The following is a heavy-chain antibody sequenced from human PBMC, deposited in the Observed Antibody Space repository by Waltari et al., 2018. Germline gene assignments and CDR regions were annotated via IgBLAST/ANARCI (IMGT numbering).Heavy chain of an antibody. D-gene: IGHD6-19*01. J-gene: IGHJ5*02. CDR2: IKDSGTNT. CDR1: GFTFSSYA. CDR3: AKVIRASGWVIPFDP. Sequence: EVQLLESGGGLVQPGGSLRLSCSVSGFTFSSYAMTWVRQAPGKGLDWVSTIKDSGTNTYYADSVKGRFTISRDNSKNTLFLQMNSLRDDDTALYYCAKVIRASGWVIPFDPWGQGTLVTVSS. V-gene: IGHV3-23*01.